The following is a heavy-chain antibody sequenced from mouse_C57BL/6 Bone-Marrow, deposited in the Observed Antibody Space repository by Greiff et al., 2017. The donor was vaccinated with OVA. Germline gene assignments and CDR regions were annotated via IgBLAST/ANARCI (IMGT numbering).Heavy chain of an antibody. V-gene: IGHV5-6*01. CDR3: ARHQIYYDYDGFAY. Sequence: EVKLMESGGDLVKPGGSLKLSCAASGFTFSSYGMSWVRQTPDKRLEWVATISSGGSYTYYPDSVKGRFTISRDNAKNTLYLQMSSLKSEDTAMYYCARHQIYYDYDGFAYWGQGTLVTVSA. CDR1: GFTFSSYG. J-gene: IGHJ3*01. CDR2: ISSGGSYT. D-gene: IGHD2-4*01.